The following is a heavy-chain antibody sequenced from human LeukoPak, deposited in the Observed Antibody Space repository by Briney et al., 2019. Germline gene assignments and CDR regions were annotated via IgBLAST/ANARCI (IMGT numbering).Heavy chain of an antibody. CDR3: ARDIRTIFGVVIHHWFDP. Sequence: GASVKVSCKASGYTFTSYYMHWVRQAPGQGLEWMGIINPSGGSTSYAQKFQGRVTMTRDTSTSTVYMELSSLRSEDTAVYYCARDIRTIFGVVIHHWFDPWGQGTLVTVSS. CDR1: GYTFTSYY. D-gene: IGHD3-3*01. V-gene: IGHV1-46*01. J-gene: IGHJ5*02. CDR2: INPSGGST.